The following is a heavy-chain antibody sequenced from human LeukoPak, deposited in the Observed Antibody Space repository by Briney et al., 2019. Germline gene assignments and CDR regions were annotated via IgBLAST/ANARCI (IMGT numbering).Heavy chain of an antibody. J-gene: IGHJ5*02. D-gene: IGHD3-3*01. CDR2: INPNSGGT. CDR1: GYTFTGYY. Sequence: GASVKVSCKASGYTFTGYYMHWVRQAPGQGLEWMGWINPNSGGTNYVQKFQGRVTMTRDTSISTAYMELSRLRSDDTAVYYCARVPYDFWSGYNNWFDPWGQGTLVTVSS. V-gene: IGHV1-2*02. CDR3: ARVPYDFWSGYNNWFDP.